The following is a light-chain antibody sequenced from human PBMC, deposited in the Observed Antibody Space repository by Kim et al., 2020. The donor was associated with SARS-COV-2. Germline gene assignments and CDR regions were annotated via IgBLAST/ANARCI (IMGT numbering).Light chain of an antibody. CDR1: QSVRGRY. Sequence: SPGDRATLSCRASQSVRGRYLAWYQQKPGQAPRLLIYGASTRATGIPDRFSGIGSGTDFTLTISRLEPEDFAVYYCQQYSSAPDNFGQGTKLEI. CDR2: GAS. CDR3: QQYSSAPDN. J-gene: IGKJ2*01. V-gene: IGKV3-20*01.